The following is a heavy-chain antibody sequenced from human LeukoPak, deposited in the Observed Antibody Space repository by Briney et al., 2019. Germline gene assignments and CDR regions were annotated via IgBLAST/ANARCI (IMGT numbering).Heavy chain of an antibody. J-gene: IGHJ4*02. CDR1: GFTVRSNS. CDR2: ISSSGGST. CDR3: AKDEAYDSSGYSGDF. D-gene: IGHD3-22*01. V-gene: IGHV3-23*01. Sequence: GGSLRLSCAASGFTVRSNSLTWVRQAPGKGLEWVSIISSSGGSTYYADSVKGRFTISRDNSKNTLYLQMNSLRAEDTAVYYCAKDEAYDSSGYSGDFWGQGTLVTVSS.